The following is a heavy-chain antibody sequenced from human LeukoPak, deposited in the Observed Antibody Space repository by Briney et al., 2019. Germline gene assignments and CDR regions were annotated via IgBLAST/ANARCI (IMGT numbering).Heavy chain of an antibody. CDR2: ISQDAGGT. CDR3: ARDSERTYYDFWSGYPNWFDP. V-gene: IGHV3-7*01. J-gene: IGHJ5*02. Sequence: GGSLRLSCATSGFIFRDYWMSWVRQVPGKGLEWVASISQDAGGTTYLDSVKGRFTISRDNAKNSLYLQMNSLRAEDTAVYYCARDSERTYYDFWSGYPNWFDPWGQGTLVTVSS. D-gene: IGHD3-3*01. CDR1: GFIFRDYW.